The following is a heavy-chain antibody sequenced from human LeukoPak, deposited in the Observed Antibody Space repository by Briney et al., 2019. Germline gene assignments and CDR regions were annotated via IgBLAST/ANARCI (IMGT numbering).Heavy chain of an antibody. V-gene: IGHV4-34*01. Sequence: SETLSLTCAVYGGSFSGDFWSWIRQSPGKGLEWIGEINHGGSTTYNPSLQSRVTMSVDTSTNQISLKMTSVTAADTAIYYCARIFSYGDYESPVAFDIWGQGTMVTVSS. CDR3: ARIFSYGDYESPVAFDI. D-gene: IGHD4-17*01. CDR2: INHGGST. J-gene: IGHJ3*02. CDR1: GGSFSGDF.